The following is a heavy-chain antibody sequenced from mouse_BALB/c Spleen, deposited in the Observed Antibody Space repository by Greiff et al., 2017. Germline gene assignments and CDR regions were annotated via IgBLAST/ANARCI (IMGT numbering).Heavy chain of an antibody. CDR1: GFTFSSYA. J-gene: IGHJ2*01. Sequence: EVKLMESGGGLVKPGGSLKLSCAASGFTFSSYAMSWVRQTPEKRLEWVASISSGGSTYYPDSVKGRFTISRDNARNILYLQMSSLRSEDTAMYYCARGRDYYGSSHYFDYWGQGTTLTVSS. D-gene: IGHD1-1*01. CDR3: ARGRDYYGSSHYFDY. CDR2: ISSGGST. V-gene: IGHV5-6-5*01.